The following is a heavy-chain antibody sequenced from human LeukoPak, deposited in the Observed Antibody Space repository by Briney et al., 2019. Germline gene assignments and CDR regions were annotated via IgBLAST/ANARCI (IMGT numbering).Heavy chain of an antibody. CDR2: ISYDGSNK. V-gene: IGHV3-30-3*01. J-gene: IGHJ4*02. CDR3: ARDHARYFDY. CDR1: GFTFSSYA. Sequence: GGSLRLSCAASGFTFSSYAMHRVRQAPGKGLEWVAVISYDGSNKYYADSVKGRFTISRDNSKNTLYLQMNSLRAEDTAVYYCARDHARYFDYWGQGTLVTVSS.